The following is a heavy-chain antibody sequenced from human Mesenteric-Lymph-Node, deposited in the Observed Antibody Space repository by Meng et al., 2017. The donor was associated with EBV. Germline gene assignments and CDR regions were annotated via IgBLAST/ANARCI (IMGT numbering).Heavy chain of an antibody. D-gene: IGHD3-10*01. CDR2: ISSSSSYI. V-gene: IGHV3-21*01. CDR3: ARVIGSGRYRVDP. J-gene: IGHJ5*02. CDR1: GFVFSSYT. Sequence: EAQLVESGGXLVKPGGSLXLSCAASGFVFSSYTMHWVRQSPGKGLEWVSSISSSSSYIYYADSVKGRFTISRDNAKNSLYLQMNSLGAEDTAVYYCARVIGSGRYRVDPWGQGTLGTVSS.